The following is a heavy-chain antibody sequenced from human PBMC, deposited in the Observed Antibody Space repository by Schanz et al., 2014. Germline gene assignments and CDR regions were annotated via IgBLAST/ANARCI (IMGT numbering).Heavy chain of an antibody. D-gene: IGHD2-15*01. J-gene: IGHJ4*02. V-gene: IGHV1-69*09. CDR1: GYTFISYF. Sequence: QVQLVQSGAEVKKPGASVKVSCKASGYTFISYFIHWVRQAPGQGLEWMGRIIPITGITNYAQKSQGRVTFPADKSTSPAFLEVNSLRSEDTAVYYCATCSGGTCHAKPVLDNWGQGTLVTVSS. CDR2: IIPITGIT. CDR3: ATCSGGTCHAKPVLDN.